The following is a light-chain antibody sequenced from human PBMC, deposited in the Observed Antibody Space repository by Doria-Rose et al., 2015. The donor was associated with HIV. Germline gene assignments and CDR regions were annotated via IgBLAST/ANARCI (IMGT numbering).Light chain of an antibody. Sequence: SLSASIGDRVTLTCRASHTVSTYLNWFQQEPGKAPKLLIYAASRLQSGVPSRFSGSGSGTDFTLTISGLQPGDFATYYCQQTYSSPPWTFGQGTKVEMK. J-gene: IGKJ1*01. CDR2: AAS. V-gene: IGKV1-39*01. CDR1: HTVSTY. CDR3: QQTYSSPPWT.